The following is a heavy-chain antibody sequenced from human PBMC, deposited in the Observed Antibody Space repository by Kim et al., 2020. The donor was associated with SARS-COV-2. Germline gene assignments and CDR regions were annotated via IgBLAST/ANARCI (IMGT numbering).Heavy chain of an antibody. CDR3: AIDPQLPDSGYDGGYYYGMDV. J-gene: IGHJ6*02. V-gene: IGHV4-38-2*02. CDR1: GYSISSGYY. Sequence: SETLSLTCTVSGYSISSGYYWGWIRQPPGKGLEWIGSIYHSGSTYYNPSLKSRVTISVDTSKNQFSLKLSSVTAADTAVYYWAIDPQLPDSGYDGGYYYGMDVWGQGTTVTVSS. D-gene: IGHD5-12*01. CDR2: IYHSGST.